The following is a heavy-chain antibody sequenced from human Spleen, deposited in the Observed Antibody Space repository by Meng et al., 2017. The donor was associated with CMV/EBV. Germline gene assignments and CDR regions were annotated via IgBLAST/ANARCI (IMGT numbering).Heavy chain of an antibody. Sequence: CTVSGVAISSSSYYWGWIRQPPGKGLAWIGSLYYSGRTYYTPSLKSRVTISVDTSKNQFSLQLSSVTAADTAVYYCARVRGFNWFNPWGQGTLVTAPQ. V-gene: IGHV4-39*07. J-gene: IGHJ5*02. CDR1: GVAISSSSYY. CDR2: LYYSGRT. CDR3: ARVRGFNWFNP.